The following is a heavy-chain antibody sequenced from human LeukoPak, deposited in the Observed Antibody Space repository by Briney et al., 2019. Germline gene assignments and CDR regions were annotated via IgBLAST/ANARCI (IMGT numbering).Heavy chain of an antibody. V-gene: IGHV4-30-2*01. CDR1: GGFISSGGYS. Sequence: SETLSLTCAVSGGFISSGGYSWSWIRQPPGKGLEWIGYIYHSGSTYYNPSLKSRVTISVDRSKNQFSLKLSSVTAADTAVYYCARKYSSGWFDYWGQGTLVTVSS. J-gene: IGHJ4*02. D-gene: IGHD6-19*01. CDR3: ARKYSSGWFDY. CDR2: IYHSGST.